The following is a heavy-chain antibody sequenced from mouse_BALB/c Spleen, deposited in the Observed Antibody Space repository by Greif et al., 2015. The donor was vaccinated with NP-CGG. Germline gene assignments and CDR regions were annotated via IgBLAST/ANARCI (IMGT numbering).Heavy chain of an antibody. CDR1: GFNIKDYY. V-gene: IGHV14-4*02. CDR2: IDPENGDT. CDR3: NGNWFAY. J-gene: IGHJ3*01. Sequence: VQLQQSGAELVRSGASVKLSCTASGFNIKDYYMHWVKQRPEQGLEWIGWIDPENGDTEYAPKFQGKATMTADTSSNTAYLQLSSLTSEDTAVYYCNGNWFAYWGGLWSLSLQ.